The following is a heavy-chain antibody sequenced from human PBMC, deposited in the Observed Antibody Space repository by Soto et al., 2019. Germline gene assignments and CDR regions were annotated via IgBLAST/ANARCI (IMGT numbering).Heavy chain of an antibody. Sequence: PGGSLRLSCAASGFTFSSYGMHWVRQAPGKGLEWVAVISYDGSNKYYADSVKGRFTISRDNSKNTLYLQMNSLRAEDTAVYYCAKDRDYDFWSGYPYYYYYGMDVWDQGTTVTVSS. J-gene: IGHJ6*02. CDR3: AKDRDYDFWSGYPYYYYYGMDV. CDR2: ISYDGSNK. D-gene: IGHD3-3*01. V-gene: IGHV3-30*18. CDR1: GFTFSSYG.